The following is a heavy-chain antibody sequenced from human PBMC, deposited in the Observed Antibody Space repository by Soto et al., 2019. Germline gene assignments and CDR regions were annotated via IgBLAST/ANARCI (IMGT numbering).Heavy chain of an antibody. CDR3: ARALGIAAAGTFWYLDL. V-gene: IGHV4-30-2*01. J-gene: IGHJ2*01. CDR1: GGSISSGGYS. CDR2: IYHSGST. D-gene: IGHD6-13*01. Sequence: SETLSLTCAVSGGSISSGGYSWSWIRQPPGKGLEWIGYIYHSGSTYYNPSLKSRVTISVDRSKNQFSLKLSSVTAADTAVYYCARALGIAAAGTFWYLDLWGRGTLVTVSS.